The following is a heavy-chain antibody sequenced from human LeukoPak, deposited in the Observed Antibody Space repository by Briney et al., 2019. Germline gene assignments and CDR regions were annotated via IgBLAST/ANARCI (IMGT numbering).Heavy chain of an antibody. J-gene: IGHJ4*02. CDR2: IIPIFGTA. Sequence: ASVKVSCKASGGTFSSYAISWVRQAPGQGLEWMGGIIPIFGTANYAQKFQGRVTITADESTSTAYMELSSLRSEDTAVYYCATEVEYSGSYLYWGQGTLVTVSS. D-gene: IGHD1-26*01. CDR3: ATEVEYSGSYLY. CDR1: GGTFSSYA. V-gene: IGHV1-69*13.